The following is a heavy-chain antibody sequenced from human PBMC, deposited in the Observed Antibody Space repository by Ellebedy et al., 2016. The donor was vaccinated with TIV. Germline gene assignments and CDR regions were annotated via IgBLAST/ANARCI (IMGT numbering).Heavy chain of an antibody. V-gene: IGHV1-18*01. CDR2: SSAYYGST. J-gene: IGHJ4*02. CDR1: GYNFIDYG. CDR3: VRGKEAAGTISCAY. Sequence: AASEKVSCKTSGYNFIDYGVSCVRQAPGLGFEWMGWSSAYYGSTTYAQSLQGRVTLTRDTSTSTVYMELRSLRFDDTAVYYCVRGKEAAGTISCAYWGQGTLVTVSS. D-gene: IGHD6-13*01.